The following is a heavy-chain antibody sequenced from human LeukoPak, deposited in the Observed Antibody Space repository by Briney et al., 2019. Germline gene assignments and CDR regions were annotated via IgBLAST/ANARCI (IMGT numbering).Heavy chain of an antibody. CDR1: GGTFSSYA. CDR2: IIPIFGAA. Sequence: SVKVSCKASGGTFSSYAISWVRQAPGQGLEWMGGIIPIFGAANYAQKFQGRVTITTDESTSTAYMELSSLRSEDTAVYYCAVPRVGATDFNYYYYYYMDVWGKGTTVTVSS. D-gene: IGHD1-26*01. J-gene: IGHJ6*03. CDR3: AVPRVGATDFNYYYYYYMDV. V-gene: IGHV1-69*05.